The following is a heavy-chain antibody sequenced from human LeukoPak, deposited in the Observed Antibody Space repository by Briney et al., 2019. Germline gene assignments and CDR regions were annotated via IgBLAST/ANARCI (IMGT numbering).Heavy chain of an antibody. CDR3: ARGYSSGWYGISFSGEVDYFDY. D-gene: IGHD6-19*01. CDR1: GFTVSSTY. Sequence: PGGSLRLSCSASGFTVSSTYMSWVRQTPGKGLEWVSIIHSDGSGGKTYYADSVRGRFTISRDNSKNTLYLQMNSLRAEDTAVYYCARGYSSGWYGISFSGEVDYFDYWGQGTLVTVSS. J-gene: IGHJ4*02. CDR2: IHSDGSGGKT. V-gene: IGHV3-53*05.